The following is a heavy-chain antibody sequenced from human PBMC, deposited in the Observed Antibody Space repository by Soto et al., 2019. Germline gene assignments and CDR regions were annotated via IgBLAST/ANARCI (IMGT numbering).Heavy chain of an antibody. Sequence: ASVKVSCKASGYTFSDYYIHWVRQAPGQGLEWMEWINPNSGGTKYAPKFQGGVTMTRDTSITTAYMELSRLRSGDTAVYYCAREPATAKPEGVDFWGKGTLVTVSS. V-gene: IGHV1-2*02. CDR3: AREPATAKPEGVDF. D-gene: IGHD1-1*01. CDR2: INPNSGGT. CDR1: GYTFSDYY. J-gene: IGHJ4*02.